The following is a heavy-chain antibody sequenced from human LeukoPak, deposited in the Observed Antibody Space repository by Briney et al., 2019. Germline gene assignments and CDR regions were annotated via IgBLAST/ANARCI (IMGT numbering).Heavy chain of an antibody. D-gene: IGHD2-2*01. J-gene: IGHJ5*02. CDR2: IYHSGST. CDR1: GGSISSGGYS. CDR3: ARGKVVPAAITRSAVFDP. Sequence: PSQTLSLTCAVSGGSISSGGYSWSWIRQPPGKGLEWIGYIYHSGSTYYNPSLKSRVTISVDRSKNQFSLKLSSVTAADTAVYYCARGKVVPAAITRSAVFDPWGQGTLVTVSS. V-gene: IGHV4-30-2*01.